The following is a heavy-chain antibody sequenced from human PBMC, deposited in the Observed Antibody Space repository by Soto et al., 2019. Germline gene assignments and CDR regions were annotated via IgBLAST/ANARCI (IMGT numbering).Heavy chain of an antibody. D-gene: IGHD3-22*01. J-gene: IGHJ5*02. CDR2: IIPIFGTA. CDR3: ASSSSPLDYYDNPVPPANWFDP. CDR1: GGTFSSYA. V-gene: IGHV1-69*13. Sequence: GASVKVSCKASGGTFSSYAISWVRQAPGQGLEWMGGIIPIFGTANYAQKFQGRVTITADESTSTAYMELSSLRSEDTAVYYCASSSSPLDYYDNPVPPANWFDPWGQGTLVTVSS.